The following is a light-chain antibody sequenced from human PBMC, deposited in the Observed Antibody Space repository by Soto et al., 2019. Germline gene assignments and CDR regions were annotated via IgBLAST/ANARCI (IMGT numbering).Light chain of an antibody. J-gene: IGKJ2*01. CDR2: GAS. V-gene: IGKV3-20*01. CDR3: QQYGSSPKYS. Sequence: ETVLTQSPGLLYLSPGVRATLSCRASQSVSSSYLAWYHQKPGQAPRPLIYGASSRATGIPDRFSGSGSGTDCTLTISRLEPEDFAVYYCQQYGSSPKYSCGQGTKLEFK. CDR1: QSVSSSY.